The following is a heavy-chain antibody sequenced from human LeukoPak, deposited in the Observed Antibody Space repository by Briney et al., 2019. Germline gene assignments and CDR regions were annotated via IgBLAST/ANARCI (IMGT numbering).Heavy chain of an antibody. CDR2: ITGSGGNT. J-gene: IGHJ4*02. V-gene: IGHV3-23*01. CDR3: AKWGDYDVLTGYYVSDY. CDR1: GFTFSNYA. D-gene: IGHD3-9*01. Sequence: GASLRLSCAASGFTFSNYAMSWVRQAPGKGLEWVSAITGSGGNTYYADSVKGPFTISRDNSKNTVFQQMNSLRAEDTAVYYCAKWGDYDVLTGYYVSDYWGQGTLVTASS.